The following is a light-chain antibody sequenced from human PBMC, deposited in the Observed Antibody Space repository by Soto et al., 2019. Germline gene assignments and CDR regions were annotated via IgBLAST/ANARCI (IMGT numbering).Light chain of an antibody. CDR1: QSVSSSD. J-gene: IGKJ1*01. Sequence: EVVLTQSPGTLSLSPGERATLSCRASQSVSSSDLAWYQQKPGQAPRLLSSGASGRATGIPDRFSASGSGTDFTLTISRLEPEDSAVFYCQLYGASPPTFGQGTKVEI. V-gene: IGKV3-20*01. CDR3: QLYGASPPT. CDR2: GAS.